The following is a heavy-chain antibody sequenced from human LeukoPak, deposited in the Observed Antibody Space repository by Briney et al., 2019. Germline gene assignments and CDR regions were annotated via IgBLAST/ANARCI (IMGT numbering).Heavy chain of an antibody. V-gene: IGHV3-23*01. CDR1: GFTFNNYA. Sequence: GGSLTLSCVASGFTFNNYAMSWVRQAPGKGLEWVSSISGSGPSTDYTDAVKGRFIISRDKSKNTLHLQMNSLRAEDTALHYCARLPTFYYDSSGYHYDYWGQGTLVTVSS. CDR2: ISGSGPST. J-gene: IGHJ4*02. CDR3: ARLPTFYYDSSGYHYDY. D-gene: IGHD3-22*01.